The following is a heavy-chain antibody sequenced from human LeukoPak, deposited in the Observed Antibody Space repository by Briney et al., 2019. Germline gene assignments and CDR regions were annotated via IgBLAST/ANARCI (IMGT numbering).Heavy chain of an antibody. J-gene: IGHJ4*02. CDR2: IYYSGST. CDR3: ARAHGYLYYFDY. V-gene: IGHV4-39*07. Sequence: SETLSLTCTVSGGSISSSSYYWGWIRQPPGKGLEWIGSIYYSGSTYYNPSLKSRVTISVDTSKNQFSLKLSSVTAADTAVYYCARAHGYLYYFDYWGQGTLVTVSS. CDR1: GGSISSSSYY. D-gene: IGHD5-18*01.